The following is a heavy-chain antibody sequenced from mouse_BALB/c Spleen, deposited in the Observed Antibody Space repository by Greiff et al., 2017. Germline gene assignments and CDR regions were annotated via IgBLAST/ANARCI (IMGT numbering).Heavy chain of an antibody. J-gene: IGHJ3*01. CDR3: ARGRGAWFAY. Sequence: EVHLVESGGGLVQPGGSLKLSCAASGFDFSRYWMSWVRQAPGKGLEWIGEINPDSSTINYTPSLKDKFIISRDNAKNTLYLQMSKVRSEDTALYYCARGRGAWFAYWGQGTLVTVSA. CDR2: INPDSSTI. CDR1: GFDFSRYW. V-gene: IGHV4-1*02.